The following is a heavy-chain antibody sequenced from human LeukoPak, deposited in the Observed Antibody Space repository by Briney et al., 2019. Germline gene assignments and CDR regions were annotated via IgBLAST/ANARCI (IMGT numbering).Heavy chain of an antibody. J-gene: IGHJ4*02. Sequence: GGSLRLSCAASGFTFSSYAMSWVRQAPGKGLEWVSAISGSGGSTYYADSVKGRFTISRDNSRNTLYLQMNSLRAEDTAVYYCLAYDYVWGSYRTQPDYWGQGTLVTVSS. CDR2: ISGSGGST. D-gene: IGHD3-16*02. CDR1: GFTFSSYA. CDR3: LAYDYVWGSYRTQPDY. V-gene: IGHV3-23*01.